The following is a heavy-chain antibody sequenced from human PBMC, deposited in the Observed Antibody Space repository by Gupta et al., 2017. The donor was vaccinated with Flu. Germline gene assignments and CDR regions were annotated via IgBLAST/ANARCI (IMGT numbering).Heavy chain of an antibody. V-gene: IGHV4-34*01. CDR2: INHRGST. CDR3: ARVLGYSSGWEDY. J-gene: IGHJ4*02. CDR1: SVSGNY. D-gene: IGHD6-19*01. Sequence: SVSGNYWSWIRQPPGKGLEWIGEINHRGSTNYNPSPKSRVTISGDTSKNQFSLKLSSVTAADTAVYYCARVLGYSSGWEDYWGQGTLVTFSS.